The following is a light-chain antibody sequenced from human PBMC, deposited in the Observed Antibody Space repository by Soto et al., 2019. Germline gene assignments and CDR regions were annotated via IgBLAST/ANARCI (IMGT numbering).Light chain of an antibody. CDR2: GAS. CDR1: QSVSSNR. Sequence: EIVLTQSPGTLSLSPGQRATLSCRASQSVSSNRLAWYQQKPGQAPRLLIYGASIRATGIPARFSGSGSGTDFTLTISRLEPEDFAAYYCQQYHSTPRTFGQGTKVEI. V-gene: IGKV3-20*01. CDR3: QQYHSTPRT. J-gene: IGKJ1*01.